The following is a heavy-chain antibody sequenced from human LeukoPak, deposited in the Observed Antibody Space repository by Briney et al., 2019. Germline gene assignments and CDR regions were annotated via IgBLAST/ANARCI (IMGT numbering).Heavy chain of an antibody. CDR3: ARALVVTSGSLDL. CDR1: GFTFSSHW. Sequence: GGSLRLSCAASGFTFSSHWMYWVRQPPGKGLVWVSRINYDGSSTTYADSVKVRFTISRDNANNTLYLQMNSLRAEDTAVYYCARALVVTSGSLDLWGQGNLVTVSS. V-gene: IGHV3-74*01. D-gene: IGHD3-10*01. CDR2: INYDGSST. J-gene: IGHJ5*02.